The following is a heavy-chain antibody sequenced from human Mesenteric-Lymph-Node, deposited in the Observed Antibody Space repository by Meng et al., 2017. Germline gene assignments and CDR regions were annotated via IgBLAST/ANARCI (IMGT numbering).Heavy chain of an antibody. CDR3: ARDKTSGPGYYYYGMDV. D-gene: IGHD6-19*01. CDR1: GGSISSYY. V-gene: IGHV4-59*01. J-gene: IGHJ6*02. CDR2: IYYSGST. Sequence: SETLSLTCTVSGGSISSYYWSWIRQPPGKGLEWIGYIYYSGSTNYNPSLKSRVTISVDTSKNQFSLKLSSVTAADTAVYYCARDKTSGPGYYYYGMDVWGQGTTVTVSS.